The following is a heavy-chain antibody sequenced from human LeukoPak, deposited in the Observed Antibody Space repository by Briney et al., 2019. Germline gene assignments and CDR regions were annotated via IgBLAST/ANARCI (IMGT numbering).Heavy chain of an antibody. V-gene: IGHV3-9*01. CDR1: GFTFDDYA. J-gene: IGHJ4*02. Sequence: GGSLRLSCAASGFTFDDYAMHWVRQAPGKGLEWVSGISWNSGSIGYADSVKGRFTISRDNAKNSLYLQMNSLRAEDTAVYYCARVGAVAVNDYWGQGTLVTVSS. D-gene: IGHD6-19*01. CDR2: ISWNSGSI. CDR3: ARVGAVAVNDY.